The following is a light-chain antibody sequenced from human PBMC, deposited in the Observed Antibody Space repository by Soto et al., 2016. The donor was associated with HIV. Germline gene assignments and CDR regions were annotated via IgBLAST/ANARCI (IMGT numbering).Light chain of an antibody. CDR1: KLGDKY. CDR2: QDT. Sequence: SYELTQPPSVSVSPGQTARITCSGDKLGDKYACWYQQKPGQPPMLIIYQDTKRPSGIPERFSGSNSGNTATLTITGPQAMDEADYYCQTWDNNIVIFGG. J-gene: IGLJ2*01. CDR3: QTWDNNIVI. V-gene: IGLV3-1*01.